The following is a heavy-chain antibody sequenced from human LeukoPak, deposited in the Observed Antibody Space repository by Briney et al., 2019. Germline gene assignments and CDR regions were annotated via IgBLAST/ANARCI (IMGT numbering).Heavy chain of an antibody. CDR2: IYYSGST. CDR1: GGSIISYY. CDR3: ARVVKYYYYGMDV. J-gene: IGHJ6*02. D-gene: IGHD6-6*01. Sequence: SETLSLTCTVSGGSIISYYWTWIRQPPGKGLEWIGYIYYSGSTNYNPSLKSRVTISVDTSKNQFSLKLSSVTAADTAVYYCARVVKYYYYGMDVWGQGTTVTVSS. V-gene: IGHV4-59*01.